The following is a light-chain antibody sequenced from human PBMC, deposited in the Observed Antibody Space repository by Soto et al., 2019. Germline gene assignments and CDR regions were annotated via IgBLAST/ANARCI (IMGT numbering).Light chain of an antibody. Sequence: QSALTQPASVSGSPGQSITISCTGTSSDVGGYNYVSWYQQHPGKPPKLMIYDVSNRPSGVSNRFSGSKSGNTSSLTISGLQAEDEADYYCSSYTSSSLHVFGTGTKLTVL. CDR1: SSDVGGYNY. CDR3: SSYTSSSLHV. J-gene: IGLJ1*01. V-gene: IGLV2-14*03. CDR2: DVS.